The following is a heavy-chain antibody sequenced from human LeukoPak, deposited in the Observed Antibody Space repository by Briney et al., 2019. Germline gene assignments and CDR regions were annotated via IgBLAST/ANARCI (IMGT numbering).Heavy chain of an antibody. CDR3: AREGDSSSPTFDY. CDR2: IIPILGIA. V-gene: IGHV1-69*04. Sequence: SVKVSCKASGGTFSSYAISWVRQAPGQGLEWMGRIIPILGIANYAQKFQGRVTITADKPTSTAYMELSSLRSEDTAVYYCAREGDSSSPTFDYWGQGTLVTVSS. CDR1: GGTFSSYA. D-gene: IGHD6-6*01. J-gene: IGHJ4*02.